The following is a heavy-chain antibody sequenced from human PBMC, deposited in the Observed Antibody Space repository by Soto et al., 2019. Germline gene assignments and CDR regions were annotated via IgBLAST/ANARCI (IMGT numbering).Heavy chain of an antibody. CDR2: IYYSGST. D-gene: IGHD3-22*01. CDR1: GGSISSGGYY. CDR3: ARDQYDSSGYYYVPFDY. V-gene: IGHV4-31*03. Sequence: SETLSLTCTVSGGSISSGGYYWSWIRQHPGKGLEWIGYIYYSGSTYYNPSLKSRVTISVDTSKNQFSLKLSSVTAADTAVYYCARDQYDSSGYYYVPFDYWGQGTLVTVSS. J-gene: IGHJ4*02.